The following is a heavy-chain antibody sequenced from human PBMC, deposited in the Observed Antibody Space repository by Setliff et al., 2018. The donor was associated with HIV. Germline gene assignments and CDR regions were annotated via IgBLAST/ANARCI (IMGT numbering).Heavy chain of an antibody. J-gene: IGHJ3*02. CDR1: GYTFSSYD. V-gene: IGHV1-8*02. Sequence: PQASVKVSCKASGYTFSSYDINWVRQATGQGLEWMGWMNPNSGNTGYAQKFQGRVTMTRDTSISTAYMELNNLKFEDTAVYYCARARRDSDIWGQGTMVTVSS. CDR2: MNPNSGNT. CDR3: ARARRDSDI.